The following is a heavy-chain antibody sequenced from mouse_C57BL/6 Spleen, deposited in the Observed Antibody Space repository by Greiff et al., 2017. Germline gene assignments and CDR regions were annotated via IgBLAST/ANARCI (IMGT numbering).Heavy chain of an antibody. Sequence: EVKLMESGEGLVKPGGSLKLSCAASGFTFSSYAMSWVRQTPAKRLEWVADISSGGDYIYYADTVKGRFTISRDNARNTLYLQMSSLKSEDTAMYYCTRDRGYYFDYWGQGTTLTVSS. D-gene: IGHD3-1*01. CDR1: GFTFSSYA. V-gene: IGHV5-9-1*02. J-gene: IGHJ2*01. CDR3: TRDRGYYFDY. CDR2: ISSGGDYI.